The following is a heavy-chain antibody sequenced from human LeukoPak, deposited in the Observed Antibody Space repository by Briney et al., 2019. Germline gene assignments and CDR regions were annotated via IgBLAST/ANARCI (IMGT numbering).Heavy chain of an antibody. V-gene: IGHV4-61*05. CDR1: GGSISGSTSY. D-gene: IGHD1-26*01. CDR2: IYYSGST. Sequence: PSETLSLTCTVSGGSISGSTSYWGWIRQPPGKGLEWIGYIYYSGSTNYNPSLKSRVTISVDKSKNQFSLKLSSVTAADTAVYYCARDLDGSYLSNWFDPWGQGTLVTVSS. J-gene: IGHJ5*02. CDR3: ARDLDGSYLSNWFDP.